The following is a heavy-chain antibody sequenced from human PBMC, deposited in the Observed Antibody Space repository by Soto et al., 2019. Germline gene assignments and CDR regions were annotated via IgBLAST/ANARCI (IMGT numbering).Heavy chain of an antibody. Sequence: QVQLVQSGAEVKKPGASVKVSCKASGYTFTSYGISWVRQAPGQGLEWMGWINVYNGNTNYAQKLQGRVTMTTDTSTSTDSLDLRSLRSDDKAVYFCARDTSRGEYDYWGQGTLVTVSS. CDR2: INVYNGNT. V-gene: IGHV1-18*01. D-gene: IGHD3-10*01. J-gene: IGHJ4*02. CDR1: GYTFTSYG. CDR3: ARDTSRGEYDY.